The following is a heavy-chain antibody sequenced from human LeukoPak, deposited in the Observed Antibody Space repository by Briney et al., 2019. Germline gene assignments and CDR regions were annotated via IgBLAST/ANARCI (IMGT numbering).Heavy chain of an antibody. Sequence: GGSLRLSCAASGFTFSSYGMHWVRQAPGKGLEWVAVISYDGSNKYYADSVKGRFTISRDNFKNTLYLQMNSLRAEDTAVYYCAKEILYYFDYWGQGTLVTVSS. CDR1: GFTFSSYG. J-gene: IGHJ4*02. CDR3: AKEILYYFDY. CDR2: ISYDGSNK. V-gene: IGHV3-30*18.